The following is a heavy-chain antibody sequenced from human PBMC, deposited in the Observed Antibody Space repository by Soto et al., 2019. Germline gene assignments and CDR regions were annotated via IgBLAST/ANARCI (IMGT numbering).Heavy chain of an antibody. Sequence: SETLSLTCTVSGGSISSYYWSWIRQPAGKGLEWIGRIYTGGSTNYSPSLKSRVTMSVDTSKNQFSLRLTSVSAADTAVYYCARASVGPPGGGSWTMPFDIWGRGTLVTVSS. CDR3: ARASVGPPGGGSWTMPFDI. J-gene: IGHJ4*02. CDR2: IYTGGST. V-gene: IGHV4-4*07. CDR1: GGSISSYY. D-gene: IGHD2-15*01.